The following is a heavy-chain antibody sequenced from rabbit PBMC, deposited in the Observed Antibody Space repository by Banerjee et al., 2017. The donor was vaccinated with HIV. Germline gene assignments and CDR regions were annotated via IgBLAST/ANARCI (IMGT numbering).Heavy chain of an antibody. CDR3: ARDFGYSGGYSLDL. CDR2: INTADSA. V-gene: IGHV1S45*01. D-gene: IGHD1-1*01. J-gene: IGHJ4*01. Sequence: QEQLVESGGGLVQPGASLTLTCKASGFSFSSGYDMCWVRQAPGKGLEYIGWINTADSAYYANWAKGRFTISKTSSTTMTLQMTSLTAADTATYFCARDFGYSGGYSLDLWGPGTLVTVS. CDR1: GFSFSSGYD.